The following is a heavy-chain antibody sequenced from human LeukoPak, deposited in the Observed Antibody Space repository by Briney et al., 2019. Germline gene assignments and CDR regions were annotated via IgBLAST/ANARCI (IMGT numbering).Heavy chain of an antibody. CDR1: GGSFSGYY. D-gene: IGHD1-26*01. CDR2: INHSGST. J-gene: IGHJ4*02. CDR3: ARDRGRWDLHD. Sequence: SETLSLTCAVYGGSFSGYYWSWIRQPPGKGLEWIGEINHSGSTNYNPSLKSRVTISVDTSKNQFSLKLSSVTAADTAVYYCARDRGRWDLHDWGQGTLVTVSS. V-gene: IGHV4-34*01.